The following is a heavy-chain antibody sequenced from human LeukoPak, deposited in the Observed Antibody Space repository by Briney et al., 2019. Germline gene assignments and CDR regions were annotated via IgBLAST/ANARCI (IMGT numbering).Heavy chain of an antibody. CDR1: GGSISSGGYS. CDR3: ARGGYSNY. CDR2: IFYSGIT. D-gene: IGHD6-13*01. V-gene: IGHV4-31*03. J-gene: IGHJ4*02. Sequence: SETLSLTCTVSGGSISSGGYSWSWIRQHPGKGLEWIGYIFYSGITYYNPSLKSRVSISLDTSKNQFSLKLSSVTAADTAVYYCARGGYSNYWGQGTLVTVSS.